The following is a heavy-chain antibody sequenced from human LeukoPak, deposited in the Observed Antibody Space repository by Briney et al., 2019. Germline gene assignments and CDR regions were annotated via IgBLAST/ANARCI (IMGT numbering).Heavy chain of an antibody. CDR1: GFTFSSYT. J-gene: IGHJ6*02. V-gene: IGHV3-21*01. Sequence: GGSLRLSWAASGFTFSSYTMNWVRQGPGKGLEWVSSISSSSSYIYYADSVKGRLTISRENAKNSLYLQMNSLRAEDTAVYYCARDPTPRYCSGGSCYTHYGMDVWGQGTTVTVSS. CDR3: ARDPTPRYCSGGSCYTHYGMDV. CDR2: ISSSSSYI. D-gene: IGHD2-15*01.